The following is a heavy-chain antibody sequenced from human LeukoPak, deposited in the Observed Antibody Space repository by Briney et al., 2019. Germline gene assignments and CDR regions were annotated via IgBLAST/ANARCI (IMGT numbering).Heavy chain of an antibody. J-gene: IGHJ4*02. Sequence: SETLSLTCTVSGGSISSYYWSWIRQPPGKGLEWIGYIYYSGSTNYNPSLKSRVTISVDTSKNQLSLKLSSVTAADTAVYYCARGDYYYDSSGYPMPHFDYWGQGTLVTVSS. D-gene: IGHD3-22*01. CDR3: ARGDYYYDSSGYPMPHFDY. CDR2: IYYSGST. V-gene: IGHV4-59*01. CDR1: GGSISSYY.